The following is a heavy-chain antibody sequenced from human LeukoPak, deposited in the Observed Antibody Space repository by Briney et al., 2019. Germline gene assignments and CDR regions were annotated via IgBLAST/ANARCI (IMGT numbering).Heavy chain of an antibody. V-gene: IGHV4-61*02. CDR2: IYTSGST. D-gene: IGHD1-1*01. Sequence: SQTLSLTCTVSGGSISSGSYYWSWIRQPPGKGLEWIERIYTSGSTNYNPSLKSRVTISVDTSKNQFSLKLSSVTAADTAVYYCARGGTAKPWWFDPWGQGTLVTVSS. J-gene: IGHJ5*02. CDR3: ARGGTAKPWWFDP. CDR1: GGSISSGSYY.